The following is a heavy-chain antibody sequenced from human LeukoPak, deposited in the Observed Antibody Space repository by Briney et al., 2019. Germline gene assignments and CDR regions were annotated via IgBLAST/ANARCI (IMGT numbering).Heavy chain of an antibody. CDR3: ARRGTIAVPVFWFDP. Sequence: PGGSLRLSCVASGFTFSSYWMSWVRQAPGKGLEWVANIKQDGSEKYYLDSLEGRFSISRDNAKNSVYLQINRLRAEDTAAYYCARRGTIAVPVFWFDPWGQGTLVIVSS. D-gene: IGHD6-19*01. V-gene: IGHV3-7*01. CDR2: IKQDGSEK. J-gene: IGHJ5*02. CDR1: GFTFSSYW.